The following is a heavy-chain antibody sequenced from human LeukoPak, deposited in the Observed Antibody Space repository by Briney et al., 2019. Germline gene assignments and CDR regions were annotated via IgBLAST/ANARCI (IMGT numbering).Heavy chain of an antibody. D-gene: IGHD5-18*01. J-gene: IGHJ4*02. CDR3: ARDGYNYGLDRFDY. CDR2: IYYSGST. Sequence: SETLSLTCTVSGGSISSYYWSWIRQPPGKGLEWIGYIYYSGSTYYNPSLKGRVTISVDMSKNQFSLRLSSVTAADTAVYYCARDGYNYGLDRFDYWGQGTLVTVSS. CDR1: GGSISSYY. V-gene: IGHV4-59*12.